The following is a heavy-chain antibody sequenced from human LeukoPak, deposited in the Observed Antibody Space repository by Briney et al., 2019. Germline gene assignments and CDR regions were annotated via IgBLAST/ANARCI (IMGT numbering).Heavy chain of an antibody. D-gene: IGHD6-19*01. CDR1: GFTFDDYG. CDR3: ARSKTSGLNWFDP. J-gene: IGHJ5*02. Sequence: GGSLRLSCAASGFTFDDYGMTWVRQAPGKGLEWVSGINWDGGSTGYADSVKGRFTISRDNAKNSLYLQMNSLRAEDTALYYCARSKTSGLNWFDPWGQGTLVTVSS. CDR2: INWDGGST. V-gene: IGHV3-20*04.